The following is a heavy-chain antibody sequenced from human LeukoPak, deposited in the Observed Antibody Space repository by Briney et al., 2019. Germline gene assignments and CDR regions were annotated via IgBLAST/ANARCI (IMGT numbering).Heavy chain of an antibody. J-gene: IGHJ4*02. CDR3: ARLLYSSSWYSLDY. CDR1: GGSISSSSYY. Sequence: SKTLSLTCTVSGGSISSSSYYWSWIRQPPGKGLEWIGYIYYSGSTNYNPSLKSRVTISVDTSKNQFSLKLSSVTAADTAVYYCARLLYSSSWYSLDYWGQGTLVTVSS. CDR2: IYYSGST. V-gene: IGHV4-61*05. D-gene: IGHD6-13*01.